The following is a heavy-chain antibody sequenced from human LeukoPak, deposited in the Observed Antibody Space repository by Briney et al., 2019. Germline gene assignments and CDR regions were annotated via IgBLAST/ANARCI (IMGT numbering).Heavy chain of an antibody. CDR2: IYYSGST. D-gene: IGHD6-19*01. J-gene: IGHJ4*02. CDR3: ARAGGSAVAGFFDY. CDR1: GGSISSSSYY. V-gene: IGHV4-61*05. Sequence: SETLSLTCTVSGGSISSSSYYWGWIRQPPGKGLEWIGYIYYSGSTNYNPSLKSRVTISVDTSKNQFSLKLSSVTAADTAVYYCARAGGSAVAGFFDYWGQGTLVTVSS.